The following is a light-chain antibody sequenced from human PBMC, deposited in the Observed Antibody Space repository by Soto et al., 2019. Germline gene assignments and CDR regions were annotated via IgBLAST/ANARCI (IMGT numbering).Light chain of an antibody. Sequence: VMTQSPLSLPVTLGQPATLSCRASQSITEKVVWYQQKSGQAPRLLIYGASTRATGIPARYRGSGSGTEFTLTISSLQSEDFAVYYCQQYNNGPPWTFGQGTKV. CDR2: GAS. J-gene: IGKJ1*01. V-gene: IGKV3-15*01. CDR3: QQYNNGPPWT. CDR1: QSITEK.